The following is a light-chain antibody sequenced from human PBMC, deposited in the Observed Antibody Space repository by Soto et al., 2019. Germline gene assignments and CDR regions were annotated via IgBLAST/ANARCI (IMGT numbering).Light chain of an antibody. J-gene: IGKJ5*01. CDR3: QHYENSPST. CDR1: QSVSSNF. V-gene: IGKV3-20*01. Sequence: EVVLTQSPGTLSLSPGERVTLSCRASQSVSSNFLAWYQQKPGQAPRLLIYGVSSRATGIPDRFVGSGSGTEFTLTISRLEPEDVAVYHCQHYENSPSTFGQGTRLEIK. CDR2: GVS.